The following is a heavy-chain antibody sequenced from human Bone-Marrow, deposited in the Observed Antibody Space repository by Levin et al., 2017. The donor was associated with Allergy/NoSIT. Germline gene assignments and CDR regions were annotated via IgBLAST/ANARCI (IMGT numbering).Heavy chain of an antibody. CDR1: GFTFSNAW. D-gene: IGHD5-24*01. J-gene: IGHJ4*02. V-gene: IGHV3-15*01. CDR2: IKRNVDGETT. CDR3: TTGSVEGH. Sequence: GGSLRLSCAASGFTFSNAWMNWVRQGPGKGLEWVGRIKRNVDGETTDYGAPVKGRFIISRDDSHDTLYLQMNSLKTDDTAVYYCTTGSVEGHWGQGTLVTVSS.